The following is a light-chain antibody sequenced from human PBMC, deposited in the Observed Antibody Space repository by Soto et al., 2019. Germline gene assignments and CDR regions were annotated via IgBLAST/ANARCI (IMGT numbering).Light chain of an antibody. Sequence: VLTQPASVSGSPGQSITISCTGTSSDVGGYNYVSWYQQHPGKAPKLMIYDVSNRPSGVSNRFPGSKSGNTASLTISGLQAEDGADYYCSSYTSSSPLVFGTGTKVTVL. CDR3: SSYTSSSPLV. CDR1: SSDVGGYNY. V-gene: IGLV2-14*01. CDR2: DVS. J-gene: IGLJ1*01.